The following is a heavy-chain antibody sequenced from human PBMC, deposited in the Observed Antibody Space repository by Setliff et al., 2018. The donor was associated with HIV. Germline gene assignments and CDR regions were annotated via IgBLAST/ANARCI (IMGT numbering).Heavy chain of an antibody. Sequence: SETLSLTCSVSGDSISSGSYFWGWIRQTPGKGLEWIGNIYYTGFAYYNPSLKSRVTISLDTSKTHFFLNLTSAPVKGRFIISRDDSKNTLYLQMNSLKTEDTAVYYCSTEGWGPDYWGQGTLVTVSS. CDR1: GDSISSGSYF. J-gene: IGHJ4*02. V-gene: IGHV4-39*02. D-gene: IGHD3-10*01. CDR3: DDSKNTLYLQMNSLKTEDTAVYYCSTEGWGPDY. CDR2: IYYTGFA.